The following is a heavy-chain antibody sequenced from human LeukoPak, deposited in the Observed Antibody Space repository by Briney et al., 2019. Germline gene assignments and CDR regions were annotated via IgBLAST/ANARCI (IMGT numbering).Heavy chain of an antibody. Sequence: GGSLRLSCAASGFTFSSYWMSWVRQAPGKGLEWVGRIKSKTDGGTTDYAAPVKGRFTISRDDSKNTLYLQMNSLKTEDTAVYYCSGTDPTAFDIWGQGTMVTVSS. D-gene: IGHD1-26*01. J-gene: IGHJ3*02. CDR3: SGTDPTAFDI. CDR1: GFTFSSYW. CDR2: IKSKTDGGTT. V-gene: IGHV3-15*01.